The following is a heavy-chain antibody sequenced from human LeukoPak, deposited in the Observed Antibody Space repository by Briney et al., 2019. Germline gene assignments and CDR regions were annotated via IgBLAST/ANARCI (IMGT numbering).Heavy chain of an antibody. Sequence: ASVKVSCKASGFTFTDYYMHWARQAPGQGLEWMGWINSNTGATNYAQNFRGRVTMTRDTSISTAYMDLSRLTSDDTAMYYCVRDVTRGGFWGQGTLVTVSS. D-gene: IGHD3-16*01. J-gene: IGHJ4*02. CDR1: GFTFTDYY. CDR3: VRDVTRGGF. V-gene: IGHV1-2*02. CDR2: INSNTGAT.